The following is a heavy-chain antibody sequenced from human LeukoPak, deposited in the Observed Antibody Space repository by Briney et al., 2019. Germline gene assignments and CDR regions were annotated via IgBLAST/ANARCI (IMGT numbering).Heavy chain of an antibody. CDR3: ATNGYYCMDV. CDR2: IYHSGGT. CDR1: GGSISSSNW. Sequence: NPSGTLSLTCAVSGGSISSSNWWSWVRQPPGKGLEWIGEIYHSGGTNYNPSLKSRITISVDKSQNQFSLKVNSLTAADTAVYYCATNGYYCMDVWGKGTTVTVSS. V-gene: IGHV4-4*02. D-gene: IGHD2-8*01. J-gene: IGHJ6*03.